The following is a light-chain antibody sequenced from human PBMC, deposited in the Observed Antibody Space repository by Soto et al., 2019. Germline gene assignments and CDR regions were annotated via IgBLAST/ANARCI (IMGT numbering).Light chain of an antibody. J-gene: IGLJ1*01. V-gene: IGLV1-47*01. CDR2: RNN. CDR3: GAWDDILSGHPV. CDR1: SSNIGSNY. Sequence: QLVLTQPPSASGTPGQRVTISCSGSSSNIGSNYVYWYQQLPGTAPKLLISRNNQRPSGVPDRFSGSKSGTSASLAISGLRSEDEADYYCGAWDDILSGHPVFGTGTKLTVL.